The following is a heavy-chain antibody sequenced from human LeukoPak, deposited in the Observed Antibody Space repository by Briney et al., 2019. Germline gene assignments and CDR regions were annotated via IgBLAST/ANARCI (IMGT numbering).Heavy chain of an antibody. CDR2: ICSGSSTI. V-gene: IGHV3-48*02. D-gene: IGHD2-8*01. CDR1: GFXCSIYS. Sequence: PGGSLRLSCAASGFXCSIYSVNWVRQAPGEGLEWVSDICSGSSTINYADSVKGRFTVSRDNAKNSLYLQMNSLRDEDTALYYCAKNAQYAFDIWGQGTMATVSS. CDR3: AKNAQYAFDI. J-gene: IGHJ3*02.